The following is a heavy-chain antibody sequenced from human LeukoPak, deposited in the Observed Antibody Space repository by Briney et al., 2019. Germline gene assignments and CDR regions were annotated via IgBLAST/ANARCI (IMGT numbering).Heavy chain of an antibody. Sequence: GGSLRPSCAASGFTFSSYAMSWVRQAPGKGLEWVPAISGSGGSTYYADSVKGRFTISRDNSKNTLYLQMNSLRAEDTAVYYCAKKYLYWNEELDYWGQGTLVTVSS. D-gene: IGHD1-1*01. CDR3: AKKYLYWNEELDY. J-gene: IGHJ4*02. CDR2: ISGSGGST. V-gene: IGHV3-23*01. CDR1: GFTFSSYA.